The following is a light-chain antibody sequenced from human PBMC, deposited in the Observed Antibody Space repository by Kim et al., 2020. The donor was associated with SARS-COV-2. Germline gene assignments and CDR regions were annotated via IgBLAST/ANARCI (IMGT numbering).Light chain of an antibody. V-gene: IGKV3-15*01. J-gene: IGKJ2*01. Sequence: LSVSPGERATRSCRASRSISSYLAWYQHKPGQAPRLLIYGASTRATGIPARFSGTGSGTEFTLTIGSLQSEDFAVYYCQQYYNWYTFGQGTKLEI. CDR3: QQYYNWYT. CDR2: GAS. CDR1: RSISSY.